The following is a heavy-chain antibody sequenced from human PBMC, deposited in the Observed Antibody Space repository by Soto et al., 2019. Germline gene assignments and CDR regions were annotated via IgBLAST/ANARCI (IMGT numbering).Heavy chain of an antibody. Sequence: GSLRLSCAASGFTFSSYEMNWVRQAPGKGLEWVSYISSSGSTIYYADSVKGRFTISRDNAKNSLYLQMNSLRAEDTAVYYCETLPYDRSGYGMADYWRQGTPVTVSS. CDR1: GFTFSSYE. D-gene: IGHD3-22*01. CDR3: ETLPYDRSGYGMADY. V-gene: IGHV3-48*03. CDR2: ISSSGSTI. J-gene: IGHJ4*02.